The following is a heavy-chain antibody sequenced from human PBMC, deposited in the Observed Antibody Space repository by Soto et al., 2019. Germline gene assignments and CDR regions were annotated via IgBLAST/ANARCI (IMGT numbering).Heavy chain of an antibody. CDR2: ISWDGTIT. CDR3: KAEYTDSSAPVDQTSYLDY. V-gene: IGHV3-43*01. J-gene: IGHJ4*02. CDR1: GFTFYDFT. Sequence: GGSLRLSCAASGFTFYDFTMHWVRQVPGKALEWVSLISWDGTITHYADSVAGRFTISRDNSENSLSLQMNNLRTEDSALYFCKAEYTDSSAPVDQTSYLDYWGQGTLVTVSS. D-gene: IGHD6-6*01.